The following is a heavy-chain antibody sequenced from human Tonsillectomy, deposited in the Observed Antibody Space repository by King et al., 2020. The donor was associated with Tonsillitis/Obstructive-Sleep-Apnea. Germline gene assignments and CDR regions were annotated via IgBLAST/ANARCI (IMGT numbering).Heavy chain of an antibody. CDR3: ARGRSSWESDFDY. D-gene: IGHD1-26*01. CDR1: GFTFSSYS. Sequence: VQLVESGGGLVRPGGSLRLSCTASGFTFSSYSMSWVRQAPGKGLEWVSSITSYIYYVDSVKGRFTISRDNAKNSLYLQMNSLRAEDTAVYYCARGRSSWESDFDYWGQGTLVTVSS. CDR2: ITSYI. V-gene: IGHV3-21*01. J-gene: IGHJ4*02.